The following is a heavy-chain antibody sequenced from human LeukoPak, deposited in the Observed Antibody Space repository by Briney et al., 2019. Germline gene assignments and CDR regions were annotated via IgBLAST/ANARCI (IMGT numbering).Heavy chain of an antibody. CDR3: AKVQLYARYYYYGMDV. Sequence: GGSLRLSCAASGFTFISYAMNWVRQAPGRGLEWVSAISGGGGSTYYADSVKGRFTISRDNSKNTLSLQMNSLRAEDTAVYYCAKVQLYARYYYYGMDVWGQGTTVTVSS. CDR2: ISGGGGST. V-gene: IGHV3-23*01. D-gene: IGHD2-2*01. CDR1: GFTFISYA. J-gene: IGHJ6*02.